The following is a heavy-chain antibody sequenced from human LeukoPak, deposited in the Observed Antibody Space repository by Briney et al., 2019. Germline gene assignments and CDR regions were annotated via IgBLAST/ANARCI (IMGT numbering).Heavy chain of an antibody. J-gene: IGHJ4*02. Sequence: ASVKVSCKASGGTFSSYAISWVRQAPGQGLEWMGGIIPIFGTANYAQKFQGRVTITADESTSTAYMELSSLRSEDTAVYYCANSQFQLLSATFDYWGQGTLVTVSS. CDR1: GGTFSSYA. CDR3: ANSQFQLLSATFDY. CDR2: IIPIFGTA. D-gene: IGHD2-2*01. V-gene: IGHV1-69*01.